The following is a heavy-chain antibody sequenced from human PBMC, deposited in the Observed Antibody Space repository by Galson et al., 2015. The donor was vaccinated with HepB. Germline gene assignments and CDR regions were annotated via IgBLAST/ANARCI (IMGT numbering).Heavy chain of an antibody. CDR3: ATEATIFGVVIIRRQYYFDY. J-gene: IGHJ4*02. Sequence: SVKVSCKVSGYTLTELSMHWVRQAPGKGLEWMGGFDPEDGETIYAQKFQGRVTMTEDTSTDTAYMELSSLRSEDTAVYYCATEATIFGVVIIRRQYYFDYWGQGTLVTVSS. CDR2: FDPEDGET. D-gene: IGHD3-3*01. V-gene: IGHV1-24*01. CDR1: GYTLTELS.